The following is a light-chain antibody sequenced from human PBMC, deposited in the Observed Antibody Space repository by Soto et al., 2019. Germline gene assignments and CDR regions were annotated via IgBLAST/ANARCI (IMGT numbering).Light chain of an antibody. CDR2: KAS. V-gene: IGKV1-5*03. Sequence: DIQMTQSPSTLSASVGDRVTITCRASQSVSSWLAWYQQKPGKAPKLLIYKASSLETGVPSRFSGSGSGTEFTLTISNLQPDDFATYYCQQYNSYSPYTFGQGNRLEIK. CDR3: QQYNSYSPYT. CDR1: QSVSSW. J-gene: IGKJ2*01.